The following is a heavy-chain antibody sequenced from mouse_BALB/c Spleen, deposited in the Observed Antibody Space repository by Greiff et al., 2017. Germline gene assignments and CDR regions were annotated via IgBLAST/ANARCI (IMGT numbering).Heavy chain of an antibody. V-gene: IGHV1-87*01. Sequence: VQLQQSGAELARPGASVKLSCKASGYTFTSYWMQWVKQRPGQGLEWIGAIYPGDGDTRYTQKFKGKATLTADKSSSTAYMQLSSLASEDSAVYYCARPYGNYWGQGTTLTVSS. CDR3: ARPYGNY. CDR1: GYTFTSYW. J-gene: IGHJ2*01. CDR2: IYPGDGDT. D-gene: IGHD1-1*01.